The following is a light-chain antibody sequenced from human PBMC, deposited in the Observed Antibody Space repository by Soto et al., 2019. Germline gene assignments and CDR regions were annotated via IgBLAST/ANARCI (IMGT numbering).Light chain of an antibody. CDR3: CSYTSSNTVL. V-gene: IGLV2-23*01. CDR1: SSDVENYNL. J-gene: IGLJ2*01. CDR2: EGS. Sequence: QSALTQPASVSGSPGQSITISCTGTSSDVENYNLVSWYQHHPGKAPRLLIYEGSKWPSGVSNRFSASKSGNTASLTISGLQAEDEADYYCCSYTSSNTVLFGGGTKVTVL.